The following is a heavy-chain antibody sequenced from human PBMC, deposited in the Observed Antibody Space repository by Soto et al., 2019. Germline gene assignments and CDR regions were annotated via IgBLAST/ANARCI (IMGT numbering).Heavy chain of an antibody. D-gene: IGHD6-19*01. V-gene: IGHV4-61*01. CDR1: GASVSSGSYY. Sequence: PSETLSLTCTVSGASVSSGSYYWSWIRQSPGKGLEWIGYVYYSGITNYNPSLKSRVIISVDRSKNQFFLKLTSVTAADTAMYYCTRDKYNSAWYDNWGQGTPVTVSS. CDR2: VYYSGIT. J-gene: IGHJ5*02. CDR3: TRDKYNSAWYDN.